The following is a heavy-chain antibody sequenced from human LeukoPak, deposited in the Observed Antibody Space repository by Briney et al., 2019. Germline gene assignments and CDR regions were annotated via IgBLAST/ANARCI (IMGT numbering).Heavy chain of an antibody. V-gene: IGHV1-3*01. CDR1: EYTFTSYA. CDR2: INAGNGNT. Sequence: ASVKVSCKASEYTFTSYAMHWVRQAPGQRLEWMGWINAGNGNTKYSQKFQGRVTITRDTSASTAYMELSSLRSEDTAVYYCARDPQAEGYGTFGMDVWGQGTTVTVSS. J-gene: IGHJ6*02. D-gene: IGHD1-14*01. CDR3: ARDPQAEGYGTFGMDV.